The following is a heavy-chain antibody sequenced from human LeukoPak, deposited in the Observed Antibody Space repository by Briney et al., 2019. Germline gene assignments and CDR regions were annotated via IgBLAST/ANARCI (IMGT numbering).Heavy chain of an antibody. CDR3: ARTGSFDY. Sequence: GGSLRLSCAASGFTFSNYWMSWVRQAPGKGLEWVANIKQDGSAVYYVDSVKGRFTVSRDNTKNSLYLQMSSLRAEDTAVYYCARTGSFDYWGQGTLVTVSS. V-gene: IGHV3-7*01. D-gene: IGHD1-26*01. CDR2: IKQDGSAV. CDR1: GFTFSNYW. J-gene: IGHJ4*02.